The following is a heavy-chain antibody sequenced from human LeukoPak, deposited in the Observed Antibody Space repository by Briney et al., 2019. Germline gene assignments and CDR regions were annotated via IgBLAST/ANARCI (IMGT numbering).Heavy chain of an antibody. CDR2: INGDGSST. Sequence: GGSLRLSCAASEFTLSSHWMHWVRQAPGKGLVWVSRINGDGSSTSYADSVKGRFTISRDNAKNTLYLQMNSLRAEDTAVYYCARTRWLHLDSWGQGTLVTVSS. V-gene: IGHV3-74*01. CDR3: ARTRWLHLDS. CDR1: EFTLSSHW. D-gene: IGHD5-24*01. J-gene: IGHJ4*02.